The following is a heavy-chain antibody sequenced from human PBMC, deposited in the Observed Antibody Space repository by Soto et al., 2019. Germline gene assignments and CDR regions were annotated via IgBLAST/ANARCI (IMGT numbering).Heavy chain of an antibody. D-gene: IGHD3-9*01. CDR2: INDRGSI. CDR3: ARESHDMLTGPPWVWYFDL. Sequence: QVQLQQWGAGPLRPLETLSLTCGVPGGSFSGYYWAWIRQSPGKGLEWIGEINDRGSINYNPSLKSRVSISVDTSKKHYALNLRSVTAADTAVYYCARESHDMLTGPPWVWYFDLWGRGTLVTVSS. CDR1: GGSFSGYY. V-gene: IGHV4-34*01. J-gene: IGHJ2*01.